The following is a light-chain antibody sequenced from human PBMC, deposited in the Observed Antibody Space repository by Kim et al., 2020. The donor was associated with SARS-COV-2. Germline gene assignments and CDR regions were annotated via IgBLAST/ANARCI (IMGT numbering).Light chain of an antibody. CDR2: TAS. CDR3: QQCYSPPLT. V-gene: IGKV1-39*01. J-gene: IGKJ4*01. CDR1: QNIYNY. Sequence: ASVGDRVTITCRASQNIYNYLNRYQQKPGKAPKLLIYTASNLQSGVPSGFSGSGSGTYFTLTISSLQPEDFATYYCQQCYSPPLTFGGGTKVDIK.